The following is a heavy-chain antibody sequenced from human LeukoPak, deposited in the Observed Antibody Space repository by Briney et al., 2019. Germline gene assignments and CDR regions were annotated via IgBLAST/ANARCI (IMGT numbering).Heavy chain of an antibody. CDR2: IYYNGST. V-gene: IGHV4-59*08. CDR3: ARQGSIAAAANWFDP. Sequence: SETLSLTCTVSGGSISSYYWSWIRQPPGKGLEWIGYIYYNGSTNYNPSLKSRVTISVDTSKNQFSLKLSSVTAADTAVYYCARQGSIAAAANWFDPWGQGTLVTVSS. CDR1: GGSISSYY. D-gene: IGHD6-13*01. J-gene: IGHJ5*02.